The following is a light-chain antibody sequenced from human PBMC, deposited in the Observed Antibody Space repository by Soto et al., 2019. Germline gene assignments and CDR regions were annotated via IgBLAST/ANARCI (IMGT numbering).Light chain of an antibody. CDR1: SRDVGSYNL. V-gene: IGLV2-23*01. CDR2: EGT. J-gene: IGLJ1*01. Sequence: QSVLTQPASVSGSPGQSITISCTGTSRDVGSYNLVSWYQQHPGNAPKLIIYEGTKQPSGVSYRFSGSKSGNTASLTISGLQEEDEGDYHCCSFAGSSTYVFGTGTKLTVL. CDR3: CSFAGSSTYV.